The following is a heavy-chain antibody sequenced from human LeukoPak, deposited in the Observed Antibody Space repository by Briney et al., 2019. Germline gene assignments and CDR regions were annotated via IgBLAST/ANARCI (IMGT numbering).Heavy chain of an antibody. CDR3: AREVPGVMVAFDL. CDR2: IERHGSAN. Sequence: GGSLRLSCVGSGFSFSPYWMSWVRQAPGKGLEWLANIERHGSANYYVDSVKGRFTISRDNAKNSLSLQLDSLRVEDTAVYYCAREVPGVMVAFDLWGQGTMVTVSP. V-gene: IGHV3-7*01. J-gene: IGHJ3*01. D-gene: IGHD2-2*01. CDR1: GFSFSPYW.